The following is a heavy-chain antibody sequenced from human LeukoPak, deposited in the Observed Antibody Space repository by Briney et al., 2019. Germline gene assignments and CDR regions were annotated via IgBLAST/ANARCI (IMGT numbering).Heavy chain of an antibody. D-gene: IGHD3-16*01. CDR1: GFTVSNNY. J-gene: IGHJ4*02. CDR3: GSSPYVWGIDH. V-gene: IGHV3-53*01. CDR2: IYSGGST. Sequence: GGSLRLSCAASGFTVSNNYMSWVRQAPGKGLEWVSIIYSGGSTYYADSVRGRFTISRDNSKNKLHLQMKSLRANDTAVYYCGSSPYVWGIDHWGQGTPVTVSS.